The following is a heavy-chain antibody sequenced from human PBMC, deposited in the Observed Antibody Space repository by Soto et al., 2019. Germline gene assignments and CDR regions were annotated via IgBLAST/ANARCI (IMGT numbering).Heavy chain of an antibody. CDR2: IIPILGIA. CDR3: ARVGGSWFGELFDGFDL. CDR1: GGTFSSYT. D-gene: IGHD3-10*01. Sequence: QVPLVQSGAEVKQPGSSVKVSCKASGGTFSSYTISWVRQAPGQGLEWMGRIIPILGIANYAQKFQGRVTITADKSTSTGDRGLSSLRSDDTAVYYCARVGGSWFGELFDGFDLWGRGTLVTVSS. V-gene: IGHV1-69*02. J-gene: IGHJ2*01.